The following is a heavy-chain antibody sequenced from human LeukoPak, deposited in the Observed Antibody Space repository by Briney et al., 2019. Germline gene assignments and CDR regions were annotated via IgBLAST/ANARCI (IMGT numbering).Heavy chain of an antibody. Sequence: GGSLRLSCAAYGFPFSTNAMTWVRQAPGKGLEWVSDISGSGGSTYYADSVKGRFTISRDNSKNTLYLQMNSLRAEDTAVYYCAKAYYGDYYDYWGQGTLVTVCS. CDR2: ISGSGGST. J-gene: IGHJ4*02. CDR1: GFPFSTNA. CDR3: AKAYYGDYYDY. V-gene: IGHV3-23*01. D-gene: IGHD4-17*01.